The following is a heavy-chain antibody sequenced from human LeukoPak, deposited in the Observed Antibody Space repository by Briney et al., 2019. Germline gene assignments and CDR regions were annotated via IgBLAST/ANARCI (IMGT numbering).Heavy chain of an antibody. J-gene: IGHJ4*02. V-gene: IGHV1-69*04. CDR2: IIPIFGIA. D-gene: IGHD3-22*01. CDR3: ARGADSSGYPFDY. CDR1: GGTFSSYA. Sequence: SVKVSCKASGGTFSSYAISWVRQAPGQGLEWMGRIIPIFGIANYAQKFQGRVTITADKSTSTAYMELSSLRSEDTAVYYCARGADSSGYPFDYWGQGTLDTVSS.